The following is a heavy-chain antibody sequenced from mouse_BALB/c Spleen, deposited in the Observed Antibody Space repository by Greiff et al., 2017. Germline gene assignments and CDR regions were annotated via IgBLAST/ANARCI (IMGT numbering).Heavy chain of an antibody. CDR1: GYTFTSYW. CDR3: ARSGDGYLIAY. CDR2: INPSTGYT. V-gene: IGHV1-7*01. Sequence: VQLQQSGAELAKPGASVKMSCKASGYTFTSYWMHWVNQRPGQGLEWIGYINPSTGYTEYNQKFKDKATLTADKSSSTAYMQLSSLTSEDSAVYYCARSGDGYLIAYWGQGTLVTVSA. D-gene: IGHD2-3*01. J-gene: IGHJ3*01.